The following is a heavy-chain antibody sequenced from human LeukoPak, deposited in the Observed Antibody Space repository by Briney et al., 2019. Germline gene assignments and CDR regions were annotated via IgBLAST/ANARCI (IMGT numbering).Heavy chain of an antibody. V-gene: IGHV4-39*01. Sequence: PSETLSLTCTVSGGSISSSSYYWGWIRQPPGKGLEWIGSIYYSGSTYYNPSLKGRVTISVDTSKNQLSLKLSSLTAADTAVYYCARHEYSGSYYGLSWFDPWGQGTLVTVSS. CDR2: IYYSGST. CDR3: ARHEYSGSYYGLSWFDP. CDR1: GGSISSSSYY. J-gene: IGHJ5*02. D-gene: IGHD1-26*01.